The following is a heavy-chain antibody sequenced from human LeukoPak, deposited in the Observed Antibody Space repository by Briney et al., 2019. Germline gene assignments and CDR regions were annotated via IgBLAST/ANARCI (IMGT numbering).Heavy chain of an antibody. J-gene: IGHJ4*02. CDR3: ARISSDSISHYDH. Sequence: PGASVRLSCAASGFTFSSYWMSWVRQAPGKGLEWVANIKHDGSEKYYVDSVKGRFTISRDNAKNTLFLQMNSLRAEDTAVYYCARISSDSISHYDHWGQGTLVTVSS. CDR2: IKHDGSEK. D-gene: IGHD3-22*01. V-gene: IGHV3-7*02. CDR1: GFTFSSYW.